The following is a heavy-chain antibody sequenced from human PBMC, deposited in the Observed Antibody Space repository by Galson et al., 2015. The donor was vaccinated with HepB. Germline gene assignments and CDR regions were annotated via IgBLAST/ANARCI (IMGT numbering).Heavy chain of an antibody. V-gene: IGHV1-18*01. Sequence: SVKVSCKASGYTLSRYTMNWVRQAPGQGPEWMGWSSGYNGDAHYAWKFQDRVTMTTDTSTGTAYLELTSLGSDDTAVYYCGRGGMAAIGGPTFDYWGQGTLVTVSS. D-gene: IGHD5-24*01. CDR1: GYTLSRYT. J-gene: IGHJ4*02. CDR2: SSGYNGDA. CDR3: GRGGMAAIGGPTFDY.